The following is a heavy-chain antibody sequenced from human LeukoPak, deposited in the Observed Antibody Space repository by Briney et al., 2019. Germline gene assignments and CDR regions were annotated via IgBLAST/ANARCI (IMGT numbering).Heavy chain of an antibody. V-gene: IGHV1-18*04. CDR1: GYSFTDYY. D-gene: IGHD3-10*01. J-gene: IGHJ6*03. CDR2: ISAYNGNT. CDR3: ARFFGYYYMDV. Sequence: ASVKVSCKASGYSFTDYYIHWVRQAPGQGLEWMGWISAYNGNTNYAQKLQGRVTMTTDTSTSTAYMELRSLRSDDTAVYYCARFFGYYYMDVWGKGTTVTISS.